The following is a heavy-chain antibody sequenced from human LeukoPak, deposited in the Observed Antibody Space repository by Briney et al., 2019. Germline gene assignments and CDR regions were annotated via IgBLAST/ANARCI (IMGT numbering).Heavy chain of an antibody. J-gene: IGHJ6*03. CDR1: GFTFSSYG. CDR2: IRYDGSNK. V-gene: IGHV3-30*02. CDR3: AREGGNYFYMDV. Sequence: PGGSLRLSCAASGFTFSSYGMHWVRQAPGKGLEWVAFIRYDGSNKYYADSVKGRFTISGDNSKNTLYLQMNSLRADDAGVYYCAREGGNYFYMDVWGIGTTVTISS. D-gene: IGHD2-15*01.